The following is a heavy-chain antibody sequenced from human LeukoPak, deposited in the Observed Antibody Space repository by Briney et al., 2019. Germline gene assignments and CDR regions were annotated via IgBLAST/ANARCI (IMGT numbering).Heavy chain of an antibody. CDR1: GFTFSTYN. V-gene: IGHV3-21*01. CDR2: ISSSSSYI. CDR3: ASWTYYDFWSGSSLRHFDY. J-gene: IGHJ4*02. D-gene: IGHD3-3*01. Sequence: GGSLRLSCAASGFTFSTYNMNWVRQAPGKGLEWVSSISSSSSYIYYADSVKGRFTISRDNAKNSLYLQMNSLRAEDTAVYYCASWTYYDFWSGSSLRHFDYWGQGTLVTVSS.